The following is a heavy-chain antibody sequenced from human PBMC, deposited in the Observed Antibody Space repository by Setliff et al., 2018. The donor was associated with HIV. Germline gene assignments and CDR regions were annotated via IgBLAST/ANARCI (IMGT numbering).Heavy chain of an antibody. Sequence: SETLSLTCVVSGYSISSNDWWGWIRQSPGKGLEWIGYIYYSGSTYYNPSLKSRVAISLDTSKNQFSLKLSSVTAADTAVYSCARGPNYFDSSGTCFDYWGQGTLVTVSS. V-gene: IGHV4-28*03. CDR1: GYSISSNDW. J-gene: IGHJ4*02. CDR2: IYYSGST. CDR3: ARGPNYFDSSGTCFDY. D-gene: IGHD3-22*01.